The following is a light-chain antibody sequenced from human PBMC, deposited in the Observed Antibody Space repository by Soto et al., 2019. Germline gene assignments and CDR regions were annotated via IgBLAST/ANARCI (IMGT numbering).Light chain of an antibody. J-gene: IGKJ1*01. Sequence: DIQMTQSPSSLSASVGDRVTITCRTSQPISDYLNWYQQKPGKAPTLLIYTASNLQSGVPSRFSGSGSGTHFTLTISSLQPEDFATYYCQQHYNTPRPFGQGTKVEIK. CDR2: TAS. CDR3: QQHYNTPRP. V-gene: IGKV1-39*01. CDR1: QPISDY.